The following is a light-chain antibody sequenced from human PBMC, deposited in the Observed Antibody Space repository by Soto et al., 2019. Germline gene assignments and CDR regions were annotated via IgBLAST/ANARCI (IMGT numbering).Light chain of an antibody. J-gene: IGLJ7*01. V-gene: IGLV2-23*02. CDR1: SSDVGSHNL. CDR3: CSYGGSIAV. CDR2: EVT. Sequence: QSALTQPASAYGSPGQSITISCTGTSSDVGSHNLVSWYQQHPGQAPKLMIYEVTKRPLGVSTRFSASKSGNTASLTISGLQAEDEADYYGCSYGGSIAVFGGGTQLTVL.